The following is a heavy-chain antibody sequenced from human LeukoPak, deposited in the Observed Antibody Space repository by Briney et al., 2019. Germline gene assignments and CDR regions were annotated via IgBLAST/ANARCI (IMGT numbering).Heavy chain of an antibody. CDR2: ISSSSSTI. V-gene: IGHV3-48*01. J-gene: IGHJ4*02. Sequence: PGGSLRLSCAAPGFTFSSYSMNWVRRAPGKGLEWVSYISSSSSTIYYADSVKGRFTISRDNAKNSLYLQMNGLRAEDTAVYYCAREKRGYSYGYCLDYWGQGTLVTVSS. CDR3: AREKRGYSYGYCLDY. D-gene: IGHD5-18*01. CDR1: GFTFSSYS.